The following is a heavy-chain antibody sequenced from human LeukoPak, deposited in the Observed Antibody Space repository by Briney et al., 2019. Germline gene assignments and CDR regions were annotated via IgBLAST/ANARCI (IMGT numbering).Heavy chain of an antibody. CDR2: IKQDGREK. CDR3: ARAGAHYLQYYMDV. J-gene: IGHJ6*03. D-gene: IGHD3-10*01. V-gene: IGHV3-7*01. CDR1: GSILSNYW. Sequence: GGSLRLSGAASGSILSNYWMSWVRQAPGKGLEWVANIKQDGREKYYVDSVKGRFTISRDNAKNSLYLQMSSLRAEDTAVYYCARAGAHYLQYYMDVWGKGTTVTVSS.